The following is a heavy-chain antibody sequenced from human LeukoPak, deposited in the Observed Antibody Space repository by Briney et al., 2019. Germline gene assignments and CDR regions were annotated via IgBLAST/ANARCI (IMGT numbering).Heavy chain of an antibody. D-gene: IGHD5-12*01. Sequence: GGSLRLSCAASRFAFSSYGMHWVRQAPGKGLEWVAFIRNDGSDDYYADSVKGRFTIFRDNSNNTLFLQMNSLRAEDTAVYYCAKGKSRNSGYLTQDYWGQGTLVTVSS. CDR2: IRNDGSDD. CDR1: RFAFSSYG. V-gene: IGHV3-30*02. CDR3: AKGKSRNSGYLTQDY. J-gene: IGHJ4*02.